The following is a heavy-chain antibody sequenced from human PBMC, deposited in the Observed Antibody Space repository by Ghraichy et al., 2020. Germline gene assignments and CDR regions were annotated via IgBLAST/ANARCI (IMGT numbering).Heavy chain of an antibody. J-gene: IGHJ2*01. D-gene: IGHD7-27*01. CDR1: GFTFSSYA. CDR2: ISGIGGST. Sequence: LSLTCAASGFTFSSYAMSWVRQAPGKGLEWVSGISGIGGSTYYADSVKVRFTISRDKSRNTLYLQMRILGAEYTAVYYCTKAAGDQWFFDLWGRGTLVTVSS. CDR3: TKAAGDQWFFDL. V-gene: IGHV3-23*01.